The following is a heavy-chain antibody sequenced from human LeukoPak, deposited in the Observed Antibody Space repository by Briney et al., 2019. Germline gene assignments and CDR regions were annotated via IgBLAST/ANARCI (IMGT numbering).Heavy chain of an antibody. V-gene: IGHV3-66*01. CDR2: IYSGGST. D-gene: IGHD5-18*01. CDR3: ARLRGYDLLDY. Sequence: PGGSLRLSCAASGFTVSSNYMSWVHQAPGKGLEWVSVIYSGGSTYYADSVKGRFTISRDNSKNTLYLQMNSLRAEDTAVYYCARLRGYDLLDYWGQGTLVTVSS. CDR1: GFTVSSNY. J-gene: IGHJ4*02.